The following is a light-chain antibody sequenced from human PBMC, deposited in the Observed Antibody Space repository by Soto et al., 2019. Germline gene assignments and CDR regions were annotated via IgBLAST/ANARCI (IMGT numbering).Light chain of an antibody. CDR2: GAS. Sequence: EVVMTQSPATVSVSPGEGVTLSCRASQTISNDLAWYQQKPGQAPRLLIYGASTRYTGVPPRFSGGGSGTEFTLTISSLQSEDFLFYYCQQNNKSHPVTFGGGTKVEIK. J-gene: IGKJ4*01. CDR3: QQNNKSHPVT. CDR1: QTISND. V-gene: IGKV3-15*01.